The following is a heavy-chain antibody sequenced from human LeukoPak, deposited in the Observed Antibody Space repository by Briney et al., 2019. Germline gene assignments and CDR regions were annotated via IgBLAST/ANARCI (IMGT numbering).Heavy chain of an antibody. CDR2: IYYSGST. D-gene: IGHD3-22*01. CDR1: GGSISSSSYY. V-gene: IGHV4-39*01. Sequence: SETLSLTCTVSGGSISSSSYYWGWIRQPPEKGLEWIGSIYYSGSTYYNPSLKSRVTISVDTSKNQFSLKLSSVTAADTAVYYCARLHITMIVVVITDWYFDLWGRGTLVTVSS. J-gene: IGHJ2*01. CDR3: ARLHITMIVVVITDWYFDL.